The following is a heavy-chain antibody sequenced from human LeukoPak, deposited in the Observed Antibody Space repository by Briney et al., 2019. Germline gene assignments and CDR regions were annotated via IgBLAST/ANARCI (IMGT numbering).Heavy chain of an antibody. V-gene: IGHV4-59*01. Sequence: PSETLSLTCTVSGGSISSYYWSWIRQPPGKGLEWIGYIYDSGSTNYNPSLKSRVTMSVDTSKNQFSLKLSSVAAADTAVYYCARDRVGPEGSFDYWGQGTLVTVSS. CDR1: GGSISSYY. CDR2: IYDSGST. J-gene: IGHJ4*02. CDR3: ARDRVGPEGSFDY. D-gene: IGHD1-26*01.